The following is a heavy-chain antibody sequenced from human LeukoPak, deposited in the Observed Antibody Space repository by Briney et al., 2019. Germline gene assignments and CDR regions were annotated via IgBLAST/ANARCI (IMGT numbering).Heavy chain of an antibody. J-gene: IGHJ6*03. Sequence: GGSLRLSCAASGFTFSSYSMNWVRQAPGKGLEWSSYVSSSSSLIYSADSVKGRFTISRDNAKNSLYLQMNSLRAEDTAVYYCARDAAVQQLGYYYYYMDVWGKGTTVTVSS. CDR3: ARDAAVQQLGYYYYYMDV. CDR1: GFTFSSYS. D-gene: IGHD6-13*01. V-gene: IGHV3-48*01. CDR2: VSSSSSLI.